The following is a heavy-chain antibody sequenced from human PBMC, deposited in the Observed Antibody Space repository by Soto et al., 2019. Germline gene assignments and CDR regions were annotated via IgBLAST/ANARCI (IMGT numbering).Heavy chain of an antibody. D-gene: IGHD2-15*01. CDR1: GFTFSSYA. Sequence: PGGSLRLSCSASGFTFSSYAMHWVRQAPGKGLEYVSAISSNGGSTYYADSVKGRFTISRDNSKNTLYLQMSSLRAEDTAVYYCVKDWGVVVVAATLINFDYWGQGTLVTVSS. CDR3: VKDWGVVVVAATLINFDY. V-gene: IGHV3-64D*08. J-gene: IGHJ4*02. CDR2: ISSNGGST.